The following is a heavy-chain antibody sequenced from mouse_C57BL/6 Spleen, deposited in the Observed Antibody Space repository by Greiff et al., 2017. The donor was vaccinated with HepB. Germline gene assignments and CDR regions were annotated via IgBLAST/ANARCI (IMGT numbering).Heavy chain of an antibody. J-gene: IGHJ1*03. CDR3: AFYYGYDDWYFDV. V-gene: IGHV14-2*01. Sequence: EVKLMESGAELVKPGASVKLSCTASGFNIKDYYMHWVKQRTEQGLEWIGRIDPEDGETKYAPKFQGKATITADTSSNTAYLQLSSLKSEDTAVYYCAFYYGYDDWYFDVWGTGTTVTVSS. CDR1: GFNIKDYY. CDR2: IDPEDGET. D-gene: IGHD2-2*01.